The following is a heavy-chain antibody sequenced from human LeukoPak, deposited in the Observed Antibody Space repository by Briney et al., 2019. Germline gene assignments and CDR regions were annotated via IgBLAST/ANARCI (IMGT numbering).Heavy chain of an antibody. CDR2: IYTSGTT. Sequence: SETLSLTCTVSGGSFSTYYWSWIRQPAGKGLEWIGHIYTSGTTNYNPSLKSRVTMSIDASKNQFSLKLSSVTAADTAIYYCARDAKYYYGSRTYFFFEYWGQGTLLTVSS. J-gene: IGHJ4*02. V-gene: IGHV4-4*07. CDR1: GGSFSTYY. CDR3: ARDAKYYYGSRTYFFFEY. D-gene: IGHD3-10*01.